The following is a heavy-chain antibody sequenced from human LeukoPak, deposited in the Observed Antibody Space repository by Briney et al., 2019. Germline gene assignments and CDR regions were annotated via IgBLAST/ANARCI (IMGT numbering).Heavy chain of an antibody. J-gene: IGHJ4*02. CDR2: ISAYNGNT. CDR3: ARDPEATVVTPVDY. CDR1: GYTFTSYG. V-gene: IGHV1-18*01. D-gene: IGHD4-23*01. Sequence: ASVKVSCKASGYTFTSYGISWVRQAPGQGLEWMGWISAYNGNTNYAQNLQGRVTMTTDTSTSTAYMELRSLRSDDTAVHYCARDPEATVVTPVDYWGQGTLVTVSS.